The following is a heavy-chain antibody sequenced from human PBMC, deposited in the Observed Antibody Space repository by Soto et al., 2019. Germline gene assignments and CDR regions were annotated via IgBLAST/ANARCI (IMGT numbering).Heavy chain of an antibody. J-gene: IGHJ4*02. Sequence: QVQLVQSGAEVKKSGASVKVSCKASGYTFTSYGISWXXXXXXXXLEWMGWISAYNVNTNYAQKFQGRVTMTTDTXXXXXXXXXXXXXXXXXXXXXXXXXXXXXPDIDYWGQGTLVTVSS. V-gene: IGHV1-18*01. CDR3: XXXXXXXPDIDY. CDR1: GYTFTSYG. CDR2: ISAYNVNT.